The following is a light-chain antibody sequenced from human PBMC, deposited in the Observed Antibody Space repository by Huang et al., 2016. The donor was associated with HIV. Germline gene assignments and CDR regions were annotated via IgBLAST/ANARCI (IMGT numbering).Light chain of an antibody. Sequence: AIQLTQSPSSLSASVGDRVTITCRASQGISSALAWYQQKPGKAPKLLIYDASSLESGVPSRFSVSGSGTDFTLTISSLQPEDFATYYCQQFDNFRPLTFGGGTKVEI. CDR2: DAS. CDR1: QGISSA. V-gene: IGKV1D-13*01. CDR3: QQFDNFRPLT. J-gene: IGKJ4*01.